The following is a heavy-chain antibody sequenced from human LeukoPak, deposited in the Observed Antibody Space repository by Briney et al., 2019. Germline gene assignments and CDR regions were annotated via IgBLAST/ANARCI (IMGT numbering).Heavy chain of an antibody. CDR1: GFTFSDYY. CDR3: ARDRYYGSGAKIFDY. D-gene: IGHD3-10*01. J-gene: IGHJ4*02. V-gene: IGHV3-7*01. Sequence: GGSLRLSCAASGFTFSDYYMSWVRQAPGKGLEWVANIKQDGSEKYYVDSVKGRFTISRDNAKNSLYLQMNSLRAEDTAVYYCARDRYYGSGAKIFDYWGQGTLVTVSS. CDR2: IKQDGSEK.